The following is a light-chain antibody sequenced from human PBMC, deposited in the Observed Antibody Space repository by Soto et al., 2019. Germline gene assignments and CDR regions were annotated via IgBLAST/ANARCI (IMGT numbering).Light chain of an antibody. CDR3: QQYNNWPYT. Sequence: EIVMTQSPATLSVSPGERATLSCRASQSVSSNLAWYQQKPGQAPRLLIYGASTRATGIPARFSGSGSGTEFTLIISSLQAEDFAVYYCQQYNNWPYTFGQGTKLEIK. CDR2: GAS. J-gene: IGKJ2*01. CDR1: QSVSSN. V-gene: IGKV3-15*01.